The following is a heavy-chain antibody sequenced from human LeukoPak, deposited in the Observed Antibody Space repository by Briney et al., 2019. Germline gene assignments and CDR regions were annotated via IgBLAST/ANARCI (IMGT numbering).Heavy chain of an antibody. D-gene: IGHD3-10*01. J-gene: IGHJ4*02. CDR3: ARGLGSGGYSI. CDR1: GGTFSSYA. Sequence: GASVKVSCKASGGTFSSYAISWVRQAPGQGLEWMGRIIPILGIANYAQKFQGRVTITADKSTSTAYMELSSLRSEDTAVYYCARGLGSGGYSIWGQGTLVTVSS. CDR2: IIPILGIA. V-gene: IGHV1-69*04.